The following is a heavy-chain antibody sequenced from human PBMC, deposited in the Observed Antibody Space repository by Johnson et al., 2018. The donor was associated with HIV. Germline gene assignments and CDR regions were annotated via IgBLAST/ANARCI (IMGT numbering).Heavy chain of an antibody. CDR1: GFTFSSYA. CDR3: ARDGYHNFWSGYYRDDAFDI. Sequence: QEQVVESGGGVVQPGRSLRLSCAASGFTFSSYAMHWVRQAPGKGLEWVAVISYDGSNKYYADSVKGRFTISRDNSKNTLYLQMNSLRAEDTAVYYCARDGYHNFWSGYYRDDAFDIWGQGTMVTVSS. V-gene: IGHV3-30-3*01. CDR2: ISYDGSNK. J-gene: IGHJ3*02. D-gene: IGHD3-3*01.